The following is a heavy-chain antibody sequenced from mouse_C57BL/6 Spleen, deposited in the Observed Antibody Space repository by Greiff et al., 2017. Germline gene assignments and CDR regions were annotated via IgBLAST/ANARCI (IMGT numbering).Heavy chain of an antibody. V-gene: IGHV1-19*01. D-gene: IGHD2-13*01. CDR1: GYTFTDYY. CDR2: INPYNGGT. J-gene: IGHJ3*01. CDR3: ARWGEAAWFAY. Sequence: EVQLKESGPVLVKPGASVKMSCKASGYTFTDYYMNWGKQSHGKSLEWIGVINPYNGGTSYNQKFKGKATLTVDKSSSTAYMELNSLTSEDSAVYYCARWGEAAWFAYWGQGTLVTVSA.